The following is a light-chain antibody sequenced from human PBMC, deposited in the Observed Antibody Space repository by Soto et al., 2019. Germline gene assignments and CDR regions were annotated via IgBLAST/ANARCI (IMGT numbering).Light chain of an antibody. Sequence: DIQMTQSPSTLSASVGDRVTITCWASQSIGSWLAWYQQKPGKAPKLLIYKASSLESGVPSRFSGSGSGTEFTLTISSLQPDDFATYYCQQYDIYPLTFGGGTKVDIK. J-gene: IGKJ4*01. V-gene: IGKV1-5*03. CDR1: QSIGSW. CDR3: QQYDIYPLT. CDR2: KAS.